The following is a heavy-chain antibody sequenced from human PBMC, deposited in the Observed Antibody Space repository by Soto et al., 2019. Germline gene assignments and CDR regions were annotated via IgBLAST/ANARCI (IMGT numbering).Heavy chain of an antibody. V-gene: IGHV1-3*01. J-gene: IGHJ4*02. CDR2: INAGNGNT. Sequence: AASVKVSCKASGYTFTSYTTHWVRQAPGQRLEWMGWINAGNGNTKYSQKLQGRVTITRDTSASTVFIELSSLTSEDTALYYCARGQGNSGYDPLDFWGLGTLVTVSS. CDR3: ARGQGNSGYDPLDF. D-gene: IGHD5-12*01. CDR1: GYTFTSYT.